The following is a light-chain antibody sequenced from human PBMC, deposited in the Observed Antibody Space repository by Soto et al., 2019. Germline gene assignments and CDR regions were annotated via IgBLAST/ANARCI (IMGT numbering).Light chain of an antibody. V-gene: IGKV3-11*01. CDR3: QQRSNWPPYT. Sequence: EIVLTQSPATLSLSPGERATLSCRASQSVSSYLAWYQQKSGQAPRLLIYDASNRATGIPPRFSGSGSGTDFTLTISSLEPEDFAFYYCQQRSNWPPYTFGQGTKLEIK. CDR1: QSVSSY. CDR2: DAS. J-gene: IGKJ2*01.